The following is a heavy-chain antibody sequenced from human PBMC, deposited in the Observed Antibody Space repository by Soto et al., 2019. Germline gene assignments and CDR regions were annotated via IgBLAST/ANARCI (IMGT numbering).Heavy chain of an antibody. D-gene: IGHD3-22*01. CDR2: ISAYNGNT. CDR1: GYTFTSYG. CDR3: ARERHYDSSGSPFYYGMDV. J-gene: IGHJ6*02. Sequence: GASVKVSCKASGYTFTSYGISWVRQAPGQGLEWMGWISAYNGNTNYAQKLQGRVTMTTDTSTSTAYMELRSLRSDDTAVYYCARERHYDSSGSPFYYGMDVWGQGTTVTVSS. V-gene: IGHV1-18*01.